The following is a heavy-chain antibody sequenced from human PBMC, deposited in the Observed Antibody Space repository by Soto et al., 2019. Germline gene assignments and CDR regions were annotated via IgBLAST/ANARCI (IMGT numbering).Heavy chain of an antibody. CDR2: IKQDGSEK. V-gene: IGHV3-7*05. J-gene: IGHJ4*02. Sequence: GGSLRLSCAASGFTFSSYWMSWVRQAPGKGLEWVANIKQDGSEKYYVDSVKGRFTISRDNAKNSLYLQMNSLRAEDTAVYYCARRTPPGYSSGWYWNYWGQGTLVTVSS. CDR1: GFTFSSYW. D-gene: IGHD6-19*01. CDR3: ARRTPPGYSSGWYWNY.